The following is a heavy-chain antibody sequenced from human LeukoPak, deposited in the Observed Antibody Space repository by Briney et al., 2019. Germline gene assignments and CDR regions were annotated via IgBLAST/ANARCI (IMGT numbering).Heavy chain of an antibody. Sequence: GGSLRLSCAASGFTFDDYAMHWVRHAPGKGLEGVSGISWNSGSIGYADSVKGRFTISRDNAKNSLYLQMNSPRAEDTALYYCAKDRGSSRILDYWGQGTLVTVSS. CDR1: GFTFDDYA. V-gene: IGHV3-9*01. D-gene: IGHD6-13*01. CDR2: ISWNSGSI. CDR3: AKDRGSSRILDY. J-gene: IGHJ4*02.